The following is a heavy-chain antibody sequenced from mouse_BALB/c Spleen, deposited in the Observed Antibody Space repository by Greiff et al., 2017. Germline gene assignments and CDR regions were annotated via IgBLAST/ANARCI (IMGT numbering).Heavy chain of an antibody. Sequence: LVESGAELVKPGASVKLSCTASGFNIKDTYMHWVKQRPEQGLEWIGRIDPANGNTKYDPKFQGKATITADTSSNTAYLQLSSLTSEDTAVYYCARADGNYAWFAYWGQGTLVTVSA. CDR1: GFNIKDTY. D-gene: IGHD2-1*01. J-gene: IGHJ3*01. CDR2: IDPANGNT. CDR3: ARADGNYAWFAY. V-gene: IGHV14-3*02.